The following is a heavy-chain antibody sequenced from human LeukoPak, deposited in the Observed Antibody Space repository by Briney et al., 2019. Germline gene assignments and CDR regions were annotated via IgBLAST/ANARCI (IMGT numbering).Heavy chain of an antibody. CDR1: GFTFSSYS. CDR3: ARDQEAAVWFGELVNYYGMDV. D-gene: IGHD3-10*01. Sequence: GGSLRLSCAASGFTFSSYSMNWVRQAPGKGLEWVSSIRSSSSYIYYADSVKGRFTISRDNAKNSLYLQMNSLRAEDTAVYYCARDQEAAVWFGELVNYYGMDVWGQGTTVTVSS. V-gene: IGHV3-21*01. CDR2: IRSSSSYI. J-gene: IGHJ6*02.